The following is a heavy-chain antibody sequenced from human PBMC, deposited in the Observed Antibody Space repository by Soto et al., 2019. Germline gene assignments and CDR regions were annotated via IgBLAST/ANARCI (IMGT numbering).Heavy chain of an antibody. CDR2: ISAIGRNA. J-gene: IGHJ4*02. CDR1: GFTFSSNA. V-gene: IGHV3-23*01. D-gene: IGHD3-3*01. Sequence: GGSLRLSCAASGFTFSSNAMSWVRQAPGKGLEWAAGISAIGRNAFYADSVRGRFTVSRDNANGTLSLQMNSLKVEDTAVYYCASGGYFDLWSGFSPHDYWGQGTLVTVSS. CDR3: ASGGYFDLWSGFSPHDY.